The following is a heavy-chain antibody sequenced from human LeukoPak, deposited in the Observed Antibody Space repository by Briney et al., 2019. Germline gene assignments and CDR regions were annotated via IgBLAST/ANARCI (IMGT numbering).Heavy chain of an antibody. CDR3: ARFGYYDSSGYYFDY. V-gene: IGHV4-4*07. Sequence: SETLSLTCTVSGGSISSYYWSWIRRPAGKELEWIGRIYTSGSTNYNPSLKSRVTMSVDTSKNQFSLKLSSVTPADTAVYYCARFGYYDSSGYYFDYWGQGTLVTVSS. J-gene: IGHJ4*02. D-gene: IGHD3-22*01. CDR2: IYTSGST. CDR1: GGSISSYY.